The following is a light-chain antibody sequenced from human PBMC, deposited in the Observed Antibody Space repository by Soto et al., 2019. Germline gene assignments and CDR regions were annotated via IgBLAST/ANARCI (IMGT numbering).Light chain of an antibody. Sequence: QSALTQPRSVSGSPGQSVTISCTGTSSDVGGYNYVSWYQQHPGNAPKLMIYDVSKRPSGVPDRFSGSKSGNTASLTISGLQAEDEADYYCCSYAGSYTFHVVFGGGTKVTVL. CDR1: SSDVGGYNY. J-gene: IGLJ2*01. CDR3: CSYAGSYTFHVV. CDR2: DVS. V-gene: IGLV2-11*01.